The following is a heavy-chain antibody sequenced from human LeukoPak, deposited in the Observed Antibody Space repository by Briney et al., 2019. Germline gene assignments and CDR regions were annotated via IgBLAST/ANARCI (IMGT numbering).Heavy chain of an antibody. Sequence: SETLSLTCTVSDGSISSYYWSWIRQSPGEGLEWIGYIYYSGSTNYNPSLKSRLTISVDTAKNQFSLKLSSVTAADTALYYCARHGRAYNPGVYYFDLWGQGTLVTVSS. CDR3: ARHGRAYNPGVYYFDL. V-gene: IGHV4-59*08. CDR2: IYYSGST. CDR1: DGSISSYY. J-gene: IGHJ4*02. D-gene: IGHD2-8*01.